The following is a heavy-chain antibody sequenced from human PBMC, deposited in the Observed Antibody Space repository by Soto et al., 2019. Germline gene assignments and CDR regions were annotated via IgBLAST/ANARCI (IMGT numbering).Heavy chain of an antibody. Sequence: ASVKVSCKASGCTFSSYAISWARQAPGQGLEWMGGIIPIFGTANYAQKFQVRVTITADEATSTAYMELSSLRSEDTAVYYCARDRFYATPLGAFDIWAPGTMVTVSS. CDR1: GCTFSSYA. CDR3: ARDRFYATPLGAFDI. J-gene: IGHJ3*02. CDR2: IIPIFGTA. V-gene: IGHV1-69*13. D-gene: IGHD2-2*01.